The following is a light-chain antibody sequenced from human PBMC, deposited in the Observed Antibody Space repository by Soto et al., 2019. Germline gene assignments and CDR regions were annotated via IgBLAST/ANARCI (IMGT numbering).Light chain of an antibody. J-gene: IGKJ1*01. CDR1: QSTSSTY. V-gene: IGKV3-20*01. Sequence: EIVLTQSPGTLSLSPGERATLSCRASQSTSSTYLAWYQQKPGQAPRLLIYSASNRAAGIPDRFSGSGSGTDFTLTISRLEPEDFAVYYCQQYGSSPTFGQGTKVEIK. CDR3: QQYGSSPT. CDR2: SAS.